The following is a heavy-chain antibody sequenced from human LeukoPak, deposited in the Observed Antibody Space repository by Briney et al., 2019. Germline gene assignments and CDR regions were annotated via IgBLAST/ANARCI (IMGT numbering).Heavy chain of an antibody. CDR3: VKGDLFRFKFLGDC. CDR2: ISGGGSST. J-gene: IGHJ4*02. Sequence: GGSLRLSCAASGFDFANYVMSWVRQAPGRGLEWVSTISGGGSSTYYADSVRGRFTISRDNSKNFLSLQMSSLRIEDTAVYYCVKGDLFRFKFLGDCWGQGTLVTVSS. CDR1: GFDFANYV. V-gene: IGHV3-23*01. D-gene: IGHD7-27*01.